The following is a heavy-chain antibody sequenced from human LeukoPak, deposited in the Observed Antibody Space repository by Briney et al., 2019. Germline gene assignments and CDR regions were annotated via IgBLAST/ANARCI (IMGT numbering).Heavy chain of an antibody. D-gene: IGHD4-11*01. V-gene: IGHV6-1*01. CDR1: GDSVSRNSVA. CDR2: TYYRSKWYN. J-gene: IGHJ4*02. Sequence: SQTLSLACAISGDSVSRNSVAWNWIRQSPSRGLEWLGRTYYRSKWYNDYAVSVRSRISINPDTSKNQFSLQLNSVTPEDTAVYYCARGQYSAHDYWGQGTLVTVSS. CDR3: ARGQYSAHDY.